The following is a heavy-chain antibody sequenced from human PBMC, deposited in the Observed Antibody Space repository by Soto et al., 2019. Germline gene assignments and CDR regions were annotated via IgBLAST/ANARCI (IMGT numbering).Heavy chain of an antibody. J-gene: IGHJ4*02. CDR1: GFTFSSYW. CDR2: INSDGSST. Sequence: GGSLRLSCAASGFTFSSYWMHWVRQAPGKGLVWVSRINSDGSSTSYADSVKGRFTISRDNAKNTLYLQMNSLRAEDTAVYYCARDQGSGLYYCCYGFFDYWGQGTLVTVSS. CDR3: ARDQGSGLYYCCYGFFDY. D-gene: IGHD6-19*01. V-gene: IGHV3-74*01.